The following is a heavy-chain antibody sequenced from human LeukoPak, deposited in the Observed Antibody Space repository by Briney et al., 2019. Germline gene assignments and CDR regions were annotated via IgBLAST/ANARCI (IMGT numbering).Heavy chain of an antibody. V-gene: IGHV1-2*02. D-gene: IGHD3-22*01. Sequence: ASVKVSCKASGYTSTDYYVHWVRQAPGQGLEWMGWINPNSGGTNYAQKFQGRVTMTRDTSISTAYMELSRLRSDDTAVYYCGYDSSGYNWFDPWGQGTLVTVSS. CDR1: GYTSTDYY. J-gene: IGHJ5*02. CDR2: INPNSGGT. CDR3: GYDSSGYNWFDP.